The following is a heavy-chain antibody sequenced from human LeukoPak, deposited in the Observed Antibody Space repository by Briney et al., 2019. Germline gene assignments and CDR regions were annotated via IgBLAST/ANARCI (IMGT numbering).Heavy chain of an antibody. CDR1: GYTFTGYY. Sequence: GASVKVSCKASGYTFTGYYMHWVRQAPGQGLEWMGRINPNSGGTNYAQKFQGRVTMTRDTSISTAHMELSRLRSDDTAVYYCARDTAVAGTRVGFDYWGQGTLVTVSS. D-gene: IGHD6-19*01. V-gene: IGHV1-2*06. CDR2: INPNSGGT. J-gene: IGHJ4*02. CDR3: ARDTAVAGTRVGFDY.